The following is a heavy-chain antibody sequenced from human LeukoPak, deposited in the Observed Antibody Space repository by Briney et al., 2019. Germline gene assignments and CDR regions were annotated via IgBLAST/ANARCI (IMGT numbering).Heavy chain of an antibody. CDR3: ARTPQGDNYFDY. V-gene: IGHV4-4*02. CDR2: ISQGGAT. D-gene: IGHD3-9*01. CDR1: GGSITSTNW. Sequence: SETLSLTCTVSGGSITSTNWWSWVRQSPGKGLECIGQISQGGATTYNPSLKSRATISMDKSKNQFSLNLTSVTAADTAVYYCARTPQGDNYFDYWGQGHLVTVSS. J-gene: IGHJ4*02.